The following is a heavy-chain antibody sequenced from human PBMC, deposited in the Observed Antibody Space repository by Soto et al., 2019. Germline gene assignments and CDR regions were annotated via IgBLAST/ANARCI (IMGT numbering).Heavy chain of an antibody. J-gene: IGHJ4*02. Sequence: QVQLVESGGGVVQPGRSLRLSCAASGFTFSSYTMQWVRQAPGKGLEWVALISYDGSNKYYADSVKGRFTISRDNSKNTLYLQVNSLRAEDTAVYYCARGAGIAVAGTSVDYWGQGTLVTVSS. V-gene: IGHV3-30-3*01. CDR2: ISYDGSNK. CDR3: ARGAGIAVAGTSVDY. CDR1: GFTFSSYT. D-gene: IGHD6-19*01.